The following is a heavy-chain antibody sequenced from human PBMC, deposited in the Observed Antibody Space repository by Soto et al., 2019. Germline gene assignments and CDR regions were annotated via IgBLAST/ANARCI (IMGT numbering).Heavy chain of an antibody. Sequence: ASVKVSCTASGITFSSYAMHWVRQAPGQRLEWMGWINAGNGDTGYSQIFQGRVTLTRDTSASTVYLDLSSLRSEDTAIYYCARAISGYVTWGQGTLVTVSS. V-gene: IGHV1-3*01. CDR3: ARAISGYVT. CDR2: INAGNGDT. J-gene: IGHJ5*02. D-gene: IGHD5-12*01. CDR1: GITFSSYA.